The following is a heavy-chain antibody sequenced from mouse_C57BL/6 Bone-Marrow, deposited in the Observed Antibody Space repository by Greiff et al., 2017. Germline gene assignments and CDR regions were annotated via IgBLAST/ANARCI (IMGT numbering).Heavy chain of an antibody. J-gene: IGHJ1*03. CDR2: ISDGGSYT. Sequence: EVKVVESVGGLVKPGGSLKLSCAASGFNFSSYAMSWVRQTPEKRLEWVATISDGGSYTYYPDNVKGRFTISRDNTKNNLYLQMSNLTSEDTAMYYCADFDIWGTGTTVTVSS. V-gene: IGHV5-4*03. CDR3: ADFDI. CDR1: GFNFSSYA.